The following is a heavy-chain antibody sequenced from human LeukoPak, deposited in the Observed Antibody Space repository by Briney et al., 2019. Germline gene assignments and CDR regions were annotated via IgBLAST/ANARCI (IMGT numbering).Heavy chain of an antibody. J-gene: IGHJ4*02. CDR3: ARDQEGFDY. CDR1: GCTFTSNY. CDR2: IYPRDGST. Sequence: ASVKVSCKASGCTFTSNYIHWVRQAPGQGLEWMGMIYPRDGSTSYAQKFQGRVTVTRDASTSTVHMELSGLRSEDTAVYYCARDQEGFDYWGQGTLVTVSS. V-gene: IGHV1-46*01.